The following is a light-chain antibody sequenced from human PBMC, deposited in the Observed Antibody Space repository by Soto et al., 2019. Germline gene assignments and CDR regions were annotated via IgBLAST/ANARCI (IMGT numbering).Light chain of an antibody. CDR3: QQYENLLT. Sequence: DIQMTQSPSSLSASVGDRVTITCQASQDISPYLNWYQQRPGKAPKLLIYDTSKLETGVPSRFSGTGSGTDYSLTITSLQPEDIATYYCQQYENLLTFGGGTKVEMK. CDR1: QDISPY. CDR2: DTS. J-gene: IGKJ4*01. V-gene: IGKV1-33*01.